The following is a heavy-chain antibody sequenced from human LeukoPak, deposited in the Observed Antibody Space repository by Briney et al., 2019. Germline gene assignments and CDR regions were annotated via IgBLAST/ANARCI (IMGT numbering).Heavy chain of an antibody. CDR3: ARDLDYGYDY. V-gene: IGHV3-30*03. D-gene: IGHD3-10*01. CDR2: ISYDGSNK. CDR1: DFAFSSYG. Sequence: PGGSLRLSCAASDFAFSSYGMHWVRQAPGKGLEWVAVISYDGSNKYYADSVKGRFTISRDNSKNTLYLQMNSLRAEDTAVYYCARDLDYGYDYWGQGTLVTVSS. J-gene: IGHJ4*02.